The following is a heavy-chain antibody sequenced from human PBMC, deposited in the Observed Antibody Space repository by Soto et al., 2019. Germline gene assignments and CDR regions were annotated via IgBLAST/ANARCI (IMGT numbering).Heavy chain of an antibody. Sequence: SETLSLTCTVSGGSISSYYWSWIRQPPGKGLEWIGYIYYSGSTNYNPSLKSRVTISVDTSKNQFSLKLSSVTAADTAGYYCARDREGGGGYFDYWGQGTLVTVSS. V-gene: IGHV4-59*01. CDR3: ARDREGGGGYFDY. CDR1: GGSISSYY. D-gene: IGHD1-26*01. J-gene: IGHJ4*02. CDR2: IYYSGST.